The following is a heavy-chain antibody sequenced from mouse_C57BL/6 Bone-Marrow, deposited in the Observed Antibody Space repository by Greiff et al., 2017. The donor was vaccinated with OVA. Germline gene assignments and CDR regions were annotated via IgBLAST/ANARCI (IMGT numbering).Heavy chain of an antibody. CDR3: ARGRYEDAMDY. Sequence: QVQLQQPGAELVKPGASVTMSCKASGYTFTSYWITWVKQRPGQGLEWIGDIYPGSGSTIYNEKFKSKATLTVDTSSSTAYMQLSSLTSEDSAVDYCARGRYEDAMDYWGQGTSVTVSS. D-gene: IGHD1-1*01. J-gene: IGHJ4*01. V-gene: IGHV1-55*01. CDR2: IYPGSGST. CDR1: GYTFTSYW.